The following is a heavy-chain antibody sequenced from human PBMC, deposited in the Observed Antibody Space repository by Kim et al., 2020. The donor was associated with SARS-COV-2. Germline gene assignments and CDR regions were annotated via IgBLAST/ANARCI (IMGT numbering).Heavy chain of an antibody. V-gene: IGHV1-69*13. CDR2: IIPIFGTA. D-gene: IGHD5-12*01. J-gene: IGHJ4*02. CDR3: ARGGGWLRFREAYY. CDR1: GGTFSSYA. Sequence: SVKVSCKASGGTFSSYAISWVRQAPGQGLEWMGEIIPIFGTANYAQKFQGRVTITADESTSTAYMELSSLRSEDTAVYYCARGGGWLRFREAYYWGQGTLVTVSS.